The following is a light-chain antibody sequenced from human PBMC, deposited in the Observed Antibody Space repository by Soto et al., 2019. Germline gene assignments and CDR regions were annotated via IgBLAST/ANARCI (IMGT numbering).Light chain of an antibody. Sequence: IVMTQSPATLSVSPGERANLSCRASQSVGTKVAWYQQTPGQAPRLLIYGASNRATGVPARISGSVSGTEFTLTIASLQSEDFAIYYCQQYSSWLCTFGQGTKVEIK. V-gene: IGKV3-15*01. CDR2: GAS. CDR1: QSVGTK. CDR3: QQYSSWLCT. J-gene: IGKJ1*01.